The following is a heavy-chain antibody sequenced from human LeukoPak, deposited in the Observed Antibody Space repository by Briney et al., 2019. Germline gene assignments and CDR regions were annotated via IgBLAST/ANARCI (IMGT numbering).Heavy chain of an antibody. CDR3: ARGSYYGSGMDY. CDR2: IYYSGST. Sequence: SETLSLTCTVSGGSISSSSYYWGWIRQPPGKGLEWIGSIYYSGSTYYNPSLKSRVTISVDTSKNQFSLKLSSVTAADTAVYYCARGSYYGSGMDYWGQGTLVTVSS. D-gene: IGHD3-10*01. V-gene: IGHV4-39*07. J-gene: IGHJ4*02. CDR1: GGSISSSSYY.